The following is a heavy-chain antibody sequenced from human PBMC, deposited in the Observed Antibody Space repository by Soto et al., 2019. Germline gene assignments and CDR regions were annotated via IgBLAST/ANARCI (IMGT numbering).Heavy chain of an antibody. V-gene: IGHV4-59*01. CDR3: AGGWGGYFRH. CDR1: VGSSSSYY. J-gene: IGHJ1*01. D-gene: IGHD7-27*01. Sequence: QVQLQESGPGLVKPSETLSLTCTVSVGSSSSYYWSWIRQPPGKGLEWIGYIYYSGSTNYNPSLKSRVTISADTSKNQFSLKLSSVTAADTAVYYCAGGWGGYFRHWGQGTLVTVSS. CDR2: IYYSGST.